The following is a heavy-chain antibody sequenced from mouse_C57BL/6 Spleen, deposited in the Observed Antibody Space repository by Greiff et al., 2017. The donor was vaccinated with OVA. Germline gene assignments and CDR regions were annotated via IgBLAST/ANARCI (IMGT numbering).Heavy chain of an antibody. J-gene: IGHJ4*01. CDR3: ARSLTGTLFYAMDY. D-gene: IGHD4-1*01. Sequence: VQLQESGPGLVAPSQSLSITCTVSGFSLTSYGVHWVRQPPGTGLEWLVVIWSDGSTTYNSALKSRLSISKDNSKSQVFLKMNSLQTDDTAMYYCARSLTGTLFYAMDYWGQGTSVTVSS. CDR1: GFSLTSYG. V-gene: IGHV2-6*03. CDR2: IWSDGST.